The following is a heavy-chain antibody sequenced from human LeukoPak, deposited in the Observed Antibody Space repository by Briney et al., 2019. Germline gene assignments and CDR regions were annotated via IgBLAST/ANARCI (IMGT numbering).Heavy chain of an antibody. Sequence: PGGSLRLSCAASGFTFSNAWMSWVRQAPGKGLEWVGRIKSKTDGGTTDYAAPVKGRFTISRDDSKNTLYPQMNSLKTEDTAVYYCTTDSTVPTRVVREGYAFDIWGQGTMVTVSS. CDR3: TTDSTVPTRVVREGYAFDI. V-gene: IGHV3-15*01. D-gene: IGHD3-10*01. CDR2: IKSKTDGGTT. CDR1: GFTFSNAW. J-gene: IGHJ3*02.